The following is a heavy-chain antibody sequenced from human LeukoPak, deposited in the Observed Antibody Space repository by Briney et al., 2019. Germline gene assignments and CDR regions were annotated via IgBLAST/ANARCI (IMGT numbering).Heavy chain of an antibody. D-gene: IGHD6-6*01. V-gene: IGHV4-4*08. J-gene: IGHJ4*02. CDR1: GGSISDAY. Sequence: SETLSLTCSVSGGSISDAYWSWVRQSPGNQMEWIGYVYDENGGTNYNPSLKSRVSISLDTSKKQFSLTMKSVTAAGTAVYYCATNALLVPSTFDSWGRGTLVTVSS. CDR2: VYDENGGT. CDR3: ATNALLVPSTFDS.